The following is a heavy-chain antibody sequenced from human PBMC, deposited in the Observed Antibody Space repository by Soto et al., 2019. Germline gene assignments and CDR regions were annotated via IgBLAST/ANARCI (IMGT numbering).Heavy chain of an antibody. CDR3: ARARPLARFWSGYSYYYGMDV. D-gene: IGHD3-3*01. CDR1: GFTFSSYA. CDR2: ISYDGSNK. Sequence: GGSLRLSCAASGFTFSSYAMHWVRQAPGKGLEWVAVISYDGSNKYYADSVKGRFTISRDNSKNALYLQMNSLRAEDTAVYYCARARPLARFWSGYSYYYGMDVWGQGTTVTVSS. V-gene: IGHV3-30-3*01. J-gene: IGHJ6*02.